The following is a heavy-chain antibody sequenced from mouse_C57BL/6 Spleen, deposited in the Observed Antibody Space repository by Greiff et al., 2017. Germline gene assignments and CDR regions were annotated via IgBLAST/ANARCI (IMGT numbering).Heavy chain of an antibody. CDR2: IWRGGST. CDR1: GFSLTSYG. J-gene: IGHJ4*01. V-gene: IGHV2-5*01. D-gene: IGHD2-4*01. Sequence: QVQLQESGPGLVQPSQSLSITCTVSGFSLTSYGVHWVRQSPGKGLEWLGVIWRGGSTDNNAAFMSRLSITKDNSKSQVFFKMNSLQADDTAIYYCAKEDYDYDGGYAMDYWGQGTSVTVSS. CDR3: AKEDYDYDGGYAMDY.